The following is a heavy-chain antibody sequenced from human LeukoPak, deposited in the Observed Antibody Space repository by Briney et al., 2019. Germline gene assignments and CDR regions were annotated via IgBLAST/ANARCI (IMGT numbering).Heavy chain of an antibody. CDR2: ISTSSRTI. CDR3: ARDSEYGGYDLGGDFDY. CDR1: GFTFSSYS. J-gene: IGHJ4*02. Sequence: GGSLRLSCAASGFTFSSYSMNWVRQAPGKGLEWVSYISTSSRTIYYADSVKGRFTISRDNAKNSLYLQMNSLRDEDTAVYYCARDSEYGGYDLGGDFDYWGQGTLVTVSS. D-gene: IGHD5-12*01. V-gene: IGHV3-48*02.